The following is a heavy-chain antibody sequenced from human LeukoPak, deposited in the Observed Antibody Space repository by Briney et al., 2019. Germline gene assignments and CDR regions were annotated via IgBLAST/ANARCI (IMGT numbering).Heavy chain of an antibody. Sequence: PSETLSLTCTVSGGSISRSSYYCGWIRQPPGTGLEWIGSIYHGGGTYYNPSLKSRVTISLDTSKSQFSLKLSSVTAADTAVYYCARDIGTTVTTYYYYYGMDVWGQGTTVTVSS. CDR3: ARDIGTTVTTYYYYYGMDV. CDR1: GGSISRSSYY. CDR2: IYHGGGT. D-gene: IGHD4-17*01. J-gene: IGHJ6*02. V-gene: IGHV4-39*07.